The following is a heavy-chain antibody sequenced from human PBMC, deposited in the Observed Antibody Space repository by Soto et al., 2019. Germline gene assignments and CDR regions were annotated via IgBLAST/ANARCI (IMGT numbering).Heavy chain of an antibody. CDR1: GNTFTGHY. CDR3: ARRGYNWNYGGVYYYYGMDV. D-gene: IGHD1-7*01. J-gene: IGHJ6*02. Sequence: GASVKVSCKASGNTFTGHYMHWVRQAPGQGLEWMGWINPNSGDTDYAQKFQGWVTMTRDTSISTAYMELSRLRSDDTAVYYCARRGYNWNYGGVYYYYGMDVWGQGTTVTVSS. CDR2: INPNSGDT. V-gene: IGHV1-2*04.